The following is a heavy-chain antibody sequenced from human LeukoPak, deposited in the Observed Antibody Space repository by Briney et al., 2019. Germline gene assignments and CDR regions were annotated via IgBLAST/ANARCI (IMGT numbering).Heavy chain of an antibody. D-gene: IGHD4-17*01. J-gene: IGHJ3*02. CDR2: ISSSSSTI. CDR3: ARVPRNYGGNSGAFDI. CDR1: GFTFSSYS. V-gene: IGHV3-48*02. Sequence: GGSLRLSCAASGFTFSSYSMNWVRQAPGKGLEWVSYISSSSSTIYYADSVKGRFTISRDNAKNSLYLQMNSLRDEDTAVYYCARVPRNYGGNSGAFDIWGQGTMVTVSS.